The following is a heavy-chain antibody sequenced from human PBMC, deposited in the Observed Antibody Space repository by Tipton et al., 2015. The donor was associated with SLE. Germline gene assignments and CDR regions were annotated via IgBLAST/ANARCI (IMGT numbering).Heavy chain of an antibody. V-gene: IGHV3-9*01. D-gene: IGHD2-2*01. CDR3: AKDIRQSSSRNFFYGLDV. Sequence: SLRLSCAASGFTFDDYAMHWFRHAPGKGLEWVSGLSSNSDSTSYADSVRGRFTISRDNAKNSLYLQMNNLRPEDTALYYCAKDIRQSSSRNFFYGLDVWGRGTRVTVSS. CDR1: GFTFDDYA. J-gene: IGHJ6*02. CDR2: LSSNSDST.